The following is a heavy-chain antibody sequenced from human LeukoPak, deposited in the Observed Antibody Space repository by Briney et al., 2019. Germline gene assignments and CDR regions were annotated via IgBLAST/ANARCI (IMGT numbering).Heavy chain of an antibody. CDR3: AKGSYYDSSGSFYFDY. D-gene: IGHD3-22*01. CDR1: GFTFSSYA. CDR2: ISGSGDNT. Sequence: GGSLRLSCAASGFTFSSYAMSWVRQAPGKGLEWVSGISGSGDNTYYADSVKGRFTISRDNSKNTLYVQVNSLGTEDTAAHYCAKGSYYDSSGSFYFDYWGQGTLVTVSS. J-gene: IGHJ4*02. V-gene: IGHV3-23*01.